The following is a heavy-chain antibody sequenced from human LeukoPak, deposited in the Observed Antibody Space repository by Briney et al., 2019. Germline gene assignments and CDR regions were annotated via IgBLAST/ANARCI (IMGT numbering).Heavy chain of an antibody. J-gene: IGHJ6*03. CDR2: IYTSGST. Sequence: SETLSLTCSVSGDSITGYYWGWIRQPAGKGLEWIGRIYTSGSTNYNPSLKSRVTMSVDTSKNQFSLKLSSVTAADTAVYYCAREVTISYYYYYMDVWGKGTTVTISS. CDR3: AREVTISYYYYYMDV. D-gene: IGHD3-9*01. CDR1: GDSITGYY. V-gene: IGHV4-4*07.